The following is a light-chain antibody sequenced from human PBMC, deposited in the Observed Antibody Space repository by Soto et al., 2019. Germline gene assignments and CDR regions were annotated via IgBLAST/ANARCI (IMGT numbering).Light chain of an antibody. CDR1: YAISSS. CDR3: QQHNNYPYT. V-gene: IGKV1-9*01. CDR2: DSS. J-gene: IGKJ2*01. Sequence: EIQLTQAPSFLSASVEERVTISCRASYAISSSLAWYQQEPGKPPKLLIYDSSTLQTGVPSRFTGSGSGRKFTLTISGLQFEDFATYFCQQHNNYPYTFGQGTKLEI.